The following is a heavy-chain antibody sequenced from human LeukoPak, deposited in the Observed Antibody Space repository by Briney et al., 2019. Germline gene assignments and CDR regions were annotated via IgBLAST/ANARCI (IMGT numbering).Heavy chain of an antibody. Sequence: GGSLRLSCAASGFTFSSYAMSWVRRAPGTGLEWVSAISSGGGSTYYADSVKGRFTISRDNSKNTLYLQMDSLRAEDTAVYYCAKWALDCSGGSCHSAWFDPWGQGTLVTVSS. CDR1: GFTFSSYA. D-gene: IGHD2-15*01. V-gene: IGHV3-23*01. J-gene: IGHJ5*02. CDR3: AKWALDCSGGSCHSAWFDP. CDR2: ISSGGGST.